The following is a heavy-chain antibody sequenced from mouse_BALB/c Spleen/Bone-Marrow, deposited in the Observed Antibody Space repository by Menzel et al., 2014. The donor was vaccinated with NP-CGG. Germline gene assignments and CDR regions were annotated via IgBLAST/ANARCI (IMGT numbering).Heavy chain of an antibody. CDR3: AREGYDGQMDY. V-gene: IGHV5-9-4*01. D-gene: IGHD2-2*01. CDR2: ISSGGSYT. J-gene: IGHJ4*01. CDR1: GFTFSSYA. Sequence: EVKVEESGGGLVKPGGSLKLSCAASGFTFSSYAMSWVRQSPEKRLEWVAEISSGGSYTYYPDTVTGRFTISGDNAKNTLYLEMSSLRSEDTAMYYCAREGYDGQMDYRGQGTSVTVSS.